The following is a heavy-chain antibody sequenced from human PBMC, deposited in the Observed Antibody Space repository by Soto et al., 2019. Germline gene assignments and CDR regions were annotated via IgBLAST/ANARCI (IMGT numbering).Heavy chain of an antibody. CDR3: ASVGTMVPPHSQSGFDY. Sequence: EVQLVETGGGLIQPGGSLRLSCAASGFTVSSNYMSWVRQAPGKGLEWDAVIYSGGSTYYADSVKGRFTISRDNSKNTLNLQMNSLRAKDTAVYYCASVGTMVPPHSQSGFDYWGQGTLVTVSS. CDR2: IYSGGST. J-gene: IGHJ4*02. D-gene: IGHD3-10*01. CDR1: GFTVSSNY. V-gene: IGHV3-53*02.